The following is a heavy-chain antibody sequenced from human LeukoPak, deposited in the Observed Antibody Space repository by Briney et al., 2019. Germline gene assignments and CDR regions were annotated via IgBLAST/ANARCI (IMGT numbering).Heavy chain of an antibody. CDR2: ISTGSDYI. J-gene: IGHJ4*02. CDR3: ARHLAGATYGAGIDY. CDR1: GFTFSSNP. Sequence: GGSLRLSCAASGFTFSSNPMTWVRQAPGKGLEGVSSISTGSDYIFYADSLTGRFTISRDNAKNSLYLQMNNLRAEDTAVYYCARHLAGATYGAGIDYWGQGTLVIVSS. D-gene: IGHD1-26*01. V-gene: IGHV3-21*01.